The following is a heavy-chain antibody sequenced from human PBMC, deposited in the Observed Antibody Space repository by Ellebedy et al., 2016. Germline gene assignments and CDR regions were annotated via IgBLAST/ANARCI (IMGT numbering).Heavy chain of an antibody. CDR2: IWSDGSKK. J-gene: IGHJ4*02. D-gene: IGHD3-22*01. CDR3: ARELITYYYNSSGYNDY. Sequence: GESLKISCAASGFTVSNFAMNWVRQAPGKGLEWVALIWSDGSKKYYADSVKGRFTISRDNSKNTLYLQMNSLRAEDTAVYFCARELITYYYNSSGYNDYWGQGTLVTVSS. V-gene: IGHV3-33*08. CDR1: GFTVSNFA.